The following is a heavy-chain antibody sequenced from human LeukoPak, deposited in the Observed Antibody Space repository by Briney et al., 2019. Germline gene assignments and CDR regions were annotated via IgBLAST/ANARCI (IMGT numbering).Heavy chain of an antibody. V-gene: IGHV3-7*01. D-gene: IGHD7-27*01. J-gene: IGHJ4*02. CDR3: ARDLGLNDY. CDR1: GFTFSSHW. CDR2: INEDGSEK. Sequence: GFLRPPCGALGFTFSSHWMTGVRQAPGKELEWVANINEDGSEKYYVDSVKGRFTISRDNAKNSLYLQMNSLRAEDTAVYYCARDLGLNDYWGQGTLVTVSS.